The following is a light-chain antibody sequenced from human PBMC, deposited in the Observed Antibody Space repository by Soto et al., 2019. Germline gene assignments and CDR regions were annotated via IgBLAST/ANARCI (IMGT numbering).Light chain of an antibody. CDR3: CSYAGSYTYV. Sequence: QSVLIQPRSVSGSPGQSVTISCTGTSSDVGGYNYVSWYQQHPGKAPKLMIYDVSKRPSGVPDRFSGSKSGNTASLTISGLQAEDEADYYCCSYAGSYTYVFGTGTKVTV. J-gene: IGLJ1*01. V-gene: IGLV2-11*01. CDR1: SSDVGGYNY. CDR2: DVS.